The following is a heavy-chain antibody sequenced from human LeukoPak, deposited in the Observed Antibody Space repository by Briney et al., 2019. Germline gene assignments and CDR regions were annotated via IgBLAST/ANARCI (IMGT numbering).Heavy chain of an antibody. CDR1: GFTFSSYG. J-gene: IGHJ4*02. CDR2: IRYDGSNK. Sequence: QPGGSLRLSRAASGFTFSSYGMHWVRQAPGKGLEWVALIRYDGSNKYYADSVKGRFTISRDNSKNTLYLQMNSLRAEDTAVYYCAKPVARTSYGYSGTDYWGQGTLVTVSS. CDR3: AKPVARTSYGYSGTDY. V-gene: IGHV3-30*02. D-gene: IGHD5-18*01.